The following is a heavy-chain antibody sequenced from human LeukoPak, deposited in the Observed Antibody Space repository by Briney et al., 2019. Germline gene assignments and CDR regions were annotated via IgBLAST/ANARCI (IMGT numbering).Heavy chain of an antibody. CDR1: GFIFSSYW. CDR3: ARVWYSGSYPVDY. CDR2: IKQDGSEK. V-gene: IGHV3-7*03. D-gene: IGHD1-26*01. Sequence: GGSLRLSCAASGFIFSSYWMSWVRQAPGKGLEWVANIKQDGSEKYYVDSVKGRFTISRDNAKNSLYLQMNSLRAEDTAVYYCARVWYSGSYPVDYWGQGTLITVSS. J-gene: IGHJ4*02.